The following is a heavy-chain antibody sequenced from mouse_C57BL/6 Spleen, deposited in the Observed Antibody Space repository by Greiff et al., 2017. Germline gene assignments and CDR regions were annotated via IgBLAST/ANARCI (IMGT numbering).Heavy chain of an antibody. CDR3: ARGFITTVVATAPMYYFDY. V-gene: IGHV1-61*01. Sequence: QVQLQQPGAELVRPGSSVKLSCKASGYTFTSYWMDWVKQRPGHGLEWIGNIYPSDSETHYNQKFKDKATLTVDNSSSTAYMQLSSLTSEDSAVYYCARGFITTVVATAPMYYFDYWGQGTTLTVSS. D-gene: IGHD1-1*01. CDR2: IYPSDSET. J-gene: IGHJ2*01. CDR1: GYTFTSYW.